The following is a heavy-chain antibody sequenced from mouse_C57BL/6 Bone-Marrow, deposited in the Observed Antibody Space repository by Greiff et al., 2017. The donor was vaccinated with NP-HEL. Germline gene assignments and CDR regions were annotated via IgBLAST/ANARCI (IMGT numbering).Heavy chain of an antibody. CDR2: INYDGSST. V-gene: IGHV5-16*01. D-gene: IGHD2-4*01. CDR1: GSTFSDYY. J-gene: IGHJ4*01. CDR3: AREGGLRLLTYAMDY. Sequence: EVKLVESAGGLVQPGSSMQLSCTASGSTFSDYYMAWVRQVPEKGLEWVANINYDGSSTYYLDSLKSRFIISRDNAKNILYLQMSSLKSEDTATYYCAREGGLRLLTYAMDYWGQGTSATAAS.